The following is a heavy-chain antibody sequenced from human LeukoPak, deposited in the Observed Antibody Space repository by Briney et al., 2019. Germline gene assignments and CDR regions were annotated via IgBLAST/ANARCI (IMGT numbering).Heavy chain of an antibody. D-gene: IGHD3-22*01. CDR1: GGSISSSSYY. V-gene: IGHV4-39*01. CDR2: IYHSGST. Sequence: PSETLSLTCTVSGGSISSSSYYWGWIRQPPGKGLEWIGSIYHSGSTYYNPSLKSRVTISVDTSKNQFSLKLSSVTAADTAVYYCARENYYDSSPHDYWGQGTLVTVSS. CDR3: ARENYYDSSPHDY. J-gene: IGHJ4*02.